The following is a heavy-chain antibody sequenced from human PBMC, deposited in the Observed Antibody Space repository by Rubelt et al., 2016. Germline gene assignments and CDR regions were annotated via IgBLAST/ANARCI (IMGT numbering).Heavy chain of an antibody. CDR2: IRYDGSNT. V-gene: IGHV3-30*02. D-gene: IGHD4-17*01. CDR1: GFTFSSYG. J-gene: IGHJ1*01. Sequence: QVQLVESGGGVVQPGGSLRLSCAASGFTFSSYGMHWVRQAPGKGLEWVAFIRYDGSNTYYADSVKGRFTSSRDNCKNTLYLQMNSLRAEDTAVYYCAKPARLDYGINAEYFQHWGQGTLVTVSS. CDR3: AKPARLDYGINAEYFQH.